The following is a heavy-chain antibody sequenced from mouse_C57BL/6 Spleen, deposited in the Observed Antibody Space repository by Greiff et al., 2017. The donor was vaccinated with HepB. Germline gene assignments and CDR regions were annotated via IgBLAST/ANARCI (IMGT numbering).Heavy chain of an antibody. D-gene: IGHD1-1*01. V-gene: IGHV1-62-2*01. CDR1: GYTFTEYT. CDR3: ARHGDYYGSSYVGAMDY. CDR2: FYPGSGSI. J-gene: IGHJ4*01. Sequence: QVQLQQSGAELVKPGASVKLSCKASGYTFTEYTIHWVKQRSGQGLEWIGWFYPGSGSIKYNEKFKDKATLTADKSSSTVYMELIRLTSDDSAVYFCARHGDYYGSSYVGAMDYWGQGTSVTVSS.